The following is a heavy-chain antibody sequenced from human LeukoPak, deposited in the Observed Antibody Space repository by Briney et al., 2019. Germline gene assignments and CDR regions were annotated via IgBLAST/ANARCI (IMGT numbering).Heavy chain of an antibody. CDR1: GFTVSSNY. CDR2: IHSGGDT. J-gene: IGHJ4*02. V-gene: IGHV3-53*01. Sequence: GGSLRLSCAASGFTVSSNYMTWVRQAPGKGLEWVSVIHSGGDTYYADSVKGRFTISRDNSKNTLYLQMNSLRAEDTAVYYCARLGVGATDDYWGQGTLVTVSS. D-gene: IGHD1-26*01. CDR3: ARLGVGATDDY.